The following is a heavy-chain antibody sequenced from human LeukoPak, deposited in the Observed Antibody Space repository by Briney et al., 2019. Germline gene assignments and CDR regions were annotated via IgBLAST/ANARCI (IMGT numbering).Heavy chain of an antibody. CDR3: ARLVKGDPPIVVGDY. J-gene: IGHJ4*02. CDR2: IYPGDSDT. V-gene: IGHV5-51*01. Sequence: HGESLKISCKGSGYSFTNYWIGWVRQMAGQGLEWIGIIYPGDSDTRYSPSFQGQVTISADKSISTAYLQWSSLKASDTAMYYCARLVKGDPPIVVGDYWGQGTLVTVSS. D-gene: IGHD2-2*01. CDR1: GYSFTNYW.